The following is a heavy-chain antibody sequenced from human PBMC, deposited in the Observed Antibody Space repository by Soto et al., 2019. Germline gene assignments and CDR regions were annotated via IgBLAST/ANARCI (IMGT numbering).Heavy chain of an antibody. V-gene: IGHV1-69*01. D-gene: IGHD3-10*01. CDR1: GGTFSSYA. Sequence: QVQLVQSGAEVKKPGSSVKVSCKASGGTFSSYAISWVRQAPGQGLEWMGGIIPIFGTANYAQKFQGRVTITADESTRTAYMELSSLRSEDTAVYYCARCAYYYGSGSSEGPYYYGMDVWGQGTTVTVSS. CDR2: IIPIFGTA. CDR3: ARCAYYYGSGSSEGPYYYGMDV. J-gene: IGHJ6*02.